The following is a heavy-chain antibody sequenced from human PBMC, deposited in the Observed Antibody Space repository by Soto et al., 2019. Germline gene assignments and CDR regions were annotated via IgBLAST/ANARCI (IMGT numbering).Heavy chain of an antibody. J-gene: IGHJ2*01. D-gene: IGHD2-15*01. V-gene: IGHV4-30-2*01. Sequence: QLQLQESGSGLVKPSQTLSLTCAVSGGSISSGGYSWSWIRQPPGKGLEWIGYIYHSASTYYNPSLKSRVTISVDRSKNQFSLKLSSVTAADTAVYYCARRPIVVGHWYFDLWGRGTLVTVSS. CDR2: IYHSAST. CDR3: ARRPIVVGHWYFDL. CDR1: GGSISSGGYS.